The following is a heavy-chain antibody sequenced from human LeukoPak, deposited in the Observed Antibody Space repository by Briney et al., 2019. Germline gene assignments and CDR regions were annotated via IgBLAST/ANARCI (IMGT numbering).Heavy chain of an antibody. D-gene: IGHD3-22*01. CDR3: TREWSSGYYSDY. V-gene: IGHV4-34*01. CDR1: GGSFSNYY. CDR2: VNHRGTT. Sequence: SETLSLTCAVYGGSFSNYYWGWIRQSPARGLEWIGEVNHRGTTNYSPSFKSRVTISVDSSKNQFSLKMTSVTAADTAVYYCTREWSSGYYSDYWGQGILVTVSS. J-gene: IGHJ4*02.